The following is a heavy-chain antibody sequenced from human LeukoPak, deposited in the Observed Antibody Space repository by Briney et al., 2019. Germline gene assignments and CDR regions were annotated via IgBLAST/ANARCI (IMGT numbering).Heavy chain of an antibody. V-gene: IGHV3-7*01. D-gene: IGHD3-10*02. CDR3: AELGITMIGGV. J-gene: IGHJ6*04. CDR1: GFTFSSYW. Sequence: PGGSLRLSCAASGFTFSSYWMSWVRQAPGKGLEWVATIKLDGSEKYYVDSVKGRFTISRDNVRNSLFLQMNSLRAEDTAVYYCAELGITMIGGVWGKGTTVTISS. CDR2: IKLDGSEK.